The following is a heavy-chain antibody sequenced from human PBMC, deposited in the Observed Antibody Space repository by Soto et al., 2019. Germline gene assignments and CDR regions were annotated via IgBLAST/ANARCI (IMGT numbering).Heavy chain of an antibody. CDR1: GFTFSNAW. V-gene: IGHV3-15*07. Sequence: EVQLVESGGGLVKPGGSLRLSCAASGFTFSNAWMNWVRQAPGKGLEWVVRIKSKTDGGTTDYAAPVKGRFTISSDDSKNMLYLQMNSLKTEDTALYYCTTDPLGALLWFGELPSWGQGTLVTVSS. D-gene: IGHD3-10*01. CDR3: TTDPLGALLWFGELPS. J-gene: IGHJ4*02. CDR2: IKSKTDGGTT.